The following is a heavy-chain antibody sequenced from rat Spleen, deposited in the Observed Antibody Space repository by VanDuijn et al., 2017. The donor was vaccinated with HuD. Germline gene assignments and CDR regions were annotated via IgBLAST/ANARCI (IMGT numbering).Heavy chain of an antibody. D-gene: IGHD1-12*02. V-gene: IGHV3-1*01. Sequence: VQLKESGPGLVQPSQTLSLTCTVSGFSLTSNSVHWVRQPPGKGLEWMGYIKYSGNTGYNPSLRSRISITRDTSKNQFFLQLNSVTTEDTATYYCARSDYDGTYYYGWFAYWGQGTLVTVSS. CDR3: ARSDYDGTYYYGWFAY. CDR2: IKYSGNT. CDR1: GFSLTSNS. J-gene: IGHJ3*01.